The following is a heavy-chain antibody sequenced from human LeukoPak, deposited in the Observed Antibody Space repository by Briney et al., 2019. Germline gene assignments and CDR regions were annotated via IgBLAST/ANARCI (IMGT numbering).Heavy chain of an antibody. V-gene: IGHV3-30*03. CDR2: ISYDGSNK. CDR1: GFTFSSYG. CDR3: AREGAVAGPGPEYFQH. D-gene: IGHD6-19*01. Sequence: GGSLRLSCAASGFTFSSYGMHWVRQAPGKGLEWVAVISYDGSNKYYADSVEGRFTISRGNSKNTLYLQMNSLRAEDTAVYYCAREGAVAGPGPEYFQHWGQGTLVTVSS. J-gene: IGHJ1*01.